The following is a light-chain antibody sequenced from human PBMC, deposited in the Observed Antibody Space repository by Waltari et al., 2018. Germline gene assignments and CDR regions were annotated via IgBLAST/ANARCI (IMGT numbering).Light chain of an antibody. V-gene: IGKV3-20*01. CDR3: QHYLRLPVT. CDR2: GAS. CDR1: PSVSRA. J-gene: IGKJ1*01. Sequence: EIVLTQSPGTLSLSLEERATGPCRASPSVSRALAWYQQKHGQAPRLLIYGASTRATGIPDRFSGSGSGTDFSLTISRLEPDDFAVYFCQHYLRLPVTFGQGTTVEI.